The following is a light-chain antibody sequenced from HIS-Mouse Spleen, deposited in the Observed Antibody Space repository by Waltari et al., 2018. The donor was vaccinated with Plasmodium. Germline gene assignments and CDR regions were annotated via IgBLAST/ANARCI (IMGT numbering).Light chain of an antibody. CDR2: EDS. CDR1: ALPNKY. Sequence: SYELTQPPSVSVSPGQTARITCSGDALPNKYAYWYQQKSGQAPVLVLYEDSKLPSGIPERFAGASSGTMATLTISGAQVEDEADDYCYSTDSSGNHRVFGGGTKLTVL. J-gene: IGLJ3*02. CDR3: YSTDSSGNHRV. V-gene: IGLV3-10*01.